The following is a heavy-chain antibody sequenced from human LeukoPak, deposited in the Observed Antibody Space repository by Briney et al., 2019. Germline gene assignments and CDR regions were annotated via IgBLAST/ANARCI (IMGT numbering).Heavy chain of an antibody. D-gene: IGHD5-12*01. Sequence: QSGGSLRLSCAGSGFTFSSYAMSWVRQAPGKGLEWVAHINQDGSEEHYMDSVKARFTISRDNAKNSLSLQMNSLRAEDTAVYYCVRDGGVSGYDLLDYWGQGTLVTVSS. V-gene: IGHV3-7*01. CDR2: INQDGSEE. CDR1: GFTFSSYA. J-gene: IGHJ4*02. CDR3: VRDGGVSGYDLLDY.